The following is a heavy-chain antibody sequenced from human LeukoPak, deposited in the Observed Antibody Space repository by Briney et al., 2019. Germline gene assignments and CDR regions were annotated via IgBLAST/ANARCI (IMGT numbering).Heavy chain of an antibody. Sequence: GGSLRLTCAGSGFTSIAYALTWARQAPGKGLEWVSGISGGGVTTYYADSVKGRFTISRDNSKNTLYLQMNSLRVDDTAVYYCAQQLGYCSGGTCYFTYWGQGTLVTVSS. CDR2: ISGGGVTT. D-gene: IGHD2-15*01. J-gene: IGHJ1*01. V-gene: IGHV3-23*01. CDR3: AQQLGYCSGGTCYFTY. CDR1: GFTSIAYA.